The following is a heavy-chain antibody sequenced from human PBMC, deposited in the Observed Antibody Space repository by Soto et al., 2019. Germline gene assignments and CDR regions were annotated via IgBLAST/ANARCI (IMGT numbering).Heavy chain of an antibody. CDR2: ISSSSSTI. V-gene: IGHV3-48*02. J-gene: IGHJ6*02. CDR3: ARDLITGTRGPYGMDV. Sequence: PGGSLRLCCAASGFTFSSYSMNWVRQAPGKGLEWVSYISSSSSTIYYADSVKGRFTISRDNAKNSLYLQMNSLRDEDTAVYYCARDLITGTRGPYGMDVWGQGTTVTVSS. CDR1: GFTFSSYS. D-gene: IGHD1-7*01.